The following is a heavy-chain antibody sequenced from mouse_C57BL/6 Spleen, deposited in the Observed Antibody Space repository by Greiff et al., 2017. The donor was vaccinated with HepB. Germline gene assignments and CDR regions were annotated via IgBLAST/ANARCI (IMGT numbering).Heavy chain of an antibody. J-gene: IGHJ4*01. CDR1: GFNIKDDY. Sequence: EVQLQQSGAELVRPGASVKLSCTASGFNIKDDYMHWVKQRPEQGLEWIGWIDPENGDTEYASKFQGKATITADTSSNTAYLQLSSLTAEDTAVDYCTTHSPAARAMDYWGQGTSVTVSS. CDR3: TTHSPAARAMDY. V-gene: IGHV14-4*01. CDR2: IDPENGDT. D-gene: IGHD3-3*01.